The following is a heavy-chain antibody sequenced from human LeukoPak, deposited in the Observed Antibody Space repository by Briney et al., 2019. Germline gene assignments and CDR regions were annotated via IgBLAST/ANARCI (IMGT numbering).Heavy chain of an antibody. Sequence: GVSLRLFCAASGFTFSSYWMHWVRQAPGKGLVWFSRINSDGSSTSYADSVKGRFTISRDNAKNTQYLQMNSLRAEDTDVYYCARVWYYYDSSGYYYFDYWGQGTLVTVSS. V-gene: IGHV3-74*01. J-gene: IGHJ4*02. CDR3: ARVWYYYDSSGYYYFDY. D-gene: IGHD3-22*01. CDR2: INSDGSST. CDR1: GFTFSSYW.